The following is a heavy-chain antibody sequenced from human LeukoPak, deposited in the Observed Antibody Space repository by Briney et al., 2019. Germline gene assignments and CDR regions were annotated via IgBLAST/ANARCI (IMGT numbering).Heavy chain of an antibody. J-gene: IGHJ4*02. CDR2: IKEDGREK. V-gene: IGHV3-7*01. Sequence: GGSLRLSCATSGFTFSSSWMGWVRQAPGKGLECVANIKEDGREKYYVDSVKGRFTISRDNAKNSLYLQMSSLRAEDTAVYYCASERLGYFDYWGQGTLVTVSS. CDR1: GFTFSSSW. CDR3: ASERLGYFDY. D-gene: IGHD6-25*01.